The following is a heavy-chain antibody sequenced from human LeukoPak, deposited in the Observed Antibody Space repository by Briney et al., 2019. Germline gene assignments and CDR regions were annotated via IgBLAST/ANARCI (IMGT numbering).Heavy chain of an antibody. J-gene: IGHJ5*02. Sequence: SETLSLTCAVYGGSFSGYYWSWIRQPPGKGLEWIGEINHSGSTNYNPSLKSRVTISVDTSKNQFSLKLSSVTAADTAVYYCASGTVTKHNWFDPWGRGTLVTVSS. CDR1: GGSFSGYY. CDR2: INHSGST. V-gene: IGHV4-34*01. D-gene: IGHD4-17*01. CDR3: ASGTVTKHNWFDP.